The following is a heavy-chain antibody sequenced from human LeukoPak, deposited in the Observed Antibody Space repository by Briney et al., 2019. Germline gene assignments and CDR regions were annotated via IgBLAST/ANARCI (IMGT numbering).Heavy chain of an antibody. CDR2: IYHSGST. D-gene: IGHD3-3*01. V-gene: IGHV4-59*12. Sequence: SETLSLTCTVSGGSISSYYWSWIRQPPGKGLEWIGYIYHSGSTYYNPSLKSRVTISVDRSKNQFSLKPSSVTAADTAVYYCARGGYDFWSGYALSNWFDPWGQGTLVTVSS. J-gene: IGHJ5*02. CDR1: GGSISSYY. CDR3: ARGGYDFWSGYALSNWFDP.